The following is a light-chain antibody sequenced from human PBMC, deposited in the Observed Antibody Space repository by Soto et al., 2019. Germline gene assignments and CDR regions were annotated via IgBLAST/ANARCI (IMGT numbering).Light chain of an antibody. Sequence: DIQMTQSPSALSASVGDRVTITCRASQTLNNYLTWFQQKPGKAPKVLIYAASTLQSGVPSRFSGSGSGAEFTLTISSLQPEDFATYSCQQSNFFPWTFGQGTKVDIK. CDR3: QQSNFFPWT. CDR1: QTLNNY. V-gene: IGKV1-39*01. CDR2: AAS. J-gene: IGKJ1*01.